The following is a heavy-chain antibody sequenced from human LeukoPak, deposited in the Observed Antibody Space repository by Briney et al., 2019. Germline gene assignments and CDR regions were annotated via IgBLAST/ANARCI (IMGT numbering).Heavy chain of an antibody. Sequence: SETLSLTCTVSGGSISSSNYYWGWIRQPPGKGLDWIGSIVYSGSTNYNPSLESRDTISVDRSKNQCSLDLSSVAATDTAVYYCARYIVGSMSDYWGQGTLVTVSS. CDR2: IVYSGST. CDR1: GGSISSSNYY. J-gene: IGHJ4*02. V-gene: IGHV4-39*01. D-gene: IGHD1-26*01. CDR3: ARYIVGSMSDY.